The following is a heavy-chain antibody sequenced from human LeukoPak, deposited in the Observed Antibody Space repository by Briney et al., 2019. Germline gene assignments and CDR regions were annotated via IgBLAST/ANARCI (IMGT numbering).Heavy chain of an antibody. Sequence: ASVKVSCKASGYTFTGYYMHWVRQAPGQGLEWMGIINPSGGSTSYAQKFQGRVTMTRDMSTSTVYMELSSLRSEDTAVYYCARDGYRGDGAFDIWGQGTMVTVSS. CDR3: ARDGYRGDGAFDI. D-gene: IGHD1-26*01. V-gene: IGHV1-46*01. CDR1: GYTFTGYY. J-gene: IGHJ3*02. CDR2: INPSGGST.